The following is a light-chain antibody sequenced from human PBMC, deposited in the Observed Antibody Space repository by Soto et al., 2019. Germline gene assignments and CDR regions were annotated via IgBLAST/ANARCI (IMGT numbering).Light chain of an antibody. CDR3: SSYITSSTRV. J-gene: IGLJ1*01. V-gene: IGLV2-14*03. CDR1: SSDVGAYDY. Sequence: QSVLTQPASVSGSPGQSITISCTGTSSDVGAYDYVSWYQQHPDKAPKLMIYEVSYRPSGVSNRFSGSKSVNTATLTISGLQAEDEADYYCSSYITSSTRVFGTGTKLTVL. CDR2: EVS.